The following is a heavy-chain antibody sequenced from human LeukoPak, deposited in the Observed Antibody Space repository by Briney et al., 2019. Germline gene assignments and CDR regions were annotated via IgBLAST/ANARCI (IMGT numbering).Heavy chain of an antibody. Sequence: SETLSLTCAVYGGSFSGYYWGWIRQPPGKGLEWIGEINHSGSTNYNPSLKSRVTISVDTSKNQFSLKLSSVTAADTAVYYCASPPDYYDSSGSDYWGQGTLVTVSS. CDR3: ASPPDYYDSSGSDY. CDR1: GGSFSGYY. J-gene: IGHJ4*02. D-gene: IGHD3-22*01. V-gene: IGHV4-34*01. CDR2: INHSGST.